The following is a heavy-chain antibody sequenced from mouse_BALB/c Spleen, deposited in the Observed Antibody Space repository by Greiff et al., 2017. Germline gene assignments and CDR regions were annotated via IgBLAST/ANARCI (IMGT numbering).Heavy chain of an antibody. CDR1: GFTFSSFG. J-gene: IGHJ4*01. CDR2: ISSGSSTI. D-gene: IGHD2-4*01. Sequence: EVQGVESGGGLVQPGGSRKLSCAASGFTFSSFGMHWVRQAPEKGLEWVAYISSGSSTIYYADTVKGRFTISRDNPKNTLFLQMTSLRSEDTAMYYCARRDYDGAMDYWGQVTSVTVSS. V-gene: IGHV5-17*02. CDR3: ARRDYDGAMDY.